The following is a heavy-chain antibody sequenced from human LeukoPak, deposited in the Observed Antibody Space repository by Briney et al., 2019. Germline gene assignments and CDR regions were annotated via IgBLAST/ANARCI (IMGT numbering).Heavy chain of an antibody. CDR3: ARSRGGSFDY. J-gene: IGHJ4*02. D-gene: IGHD3-10*01. Sequence: GASVTVSCKASGYTFTGYYMHWVRQAPGQGLEWMGWINPNSGGTNYPQKFQGRVTITRNTSISTAYMELSSLRSEDTAVYYCARSRGGSFDYWGQGTLVTVSS. CDR1: GYTFTGYY. CDR2: INPNSGGT. V-gene: IGHV1-2*02.